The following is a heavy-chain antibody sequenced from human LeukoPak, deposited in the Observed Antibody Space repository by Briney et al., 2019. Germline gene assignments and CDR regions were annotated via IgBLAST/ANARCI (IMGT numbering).Heavy chain of an antibody. CDR2: FDPEDGET. J-gene: IGHJ5*02. Sequence: ASVKVSCKVSGYTLTELSMHWVRQAPGKGLEWMGGFDPEDGETIYAQKFQGRVTMTEDTSTDTAYMELSSLRSEDTAVYYCARSGPVNYYGSGSYRRLGSWGQGTLVTVSS. CDR3: ARSGPVNYYGSGSYRRLGS. CDR1: GYTLTELS. D-gene: IGHD3-10*01. V-gene: IGHV1-24*01.